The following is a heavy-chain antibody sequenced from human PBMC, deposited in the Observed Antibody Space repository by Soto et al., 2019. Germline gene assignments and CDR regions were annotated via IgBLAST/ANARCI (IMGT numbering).Heavy chain of an antibody. J-gene: IGHJ3*02. CDR1: GFTFSSYW. CDR3: ARVGGFGWLLYDAFDI. D-gene: IGHD3-9*01. Sequence: GSLRLSCAASGFTFSSYWMSWVRQAPGKGLEWVSYITSDTATTHYADSVRGRFTISRDNAENSLFLQMNSLRDEDTAAYYCARVGGFGWLLYDAFDIWGQGTMVTVSS. V-gene: IGHV3-48*02. CDR2: ITSDTATT.